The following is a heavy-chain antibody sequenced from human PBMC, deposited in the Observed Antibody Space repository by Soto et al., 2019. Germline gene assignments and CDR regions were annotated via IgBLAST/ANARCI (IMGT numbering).Heavy chain of an antibody. D-gene: IGHD6-19*01. V-gene: IGHV1-69*13. Sequence: SVKVSCKASGGTFSSYAISWVRQAPGQGLEWMGGIIPIFGTANYAQKFQGRVTITADESTSTAYMELSSLRSEDTAVYYCAGRDSSGWYGPYYGRDVWGQGTTVTVSS. CDR2: IIPIFGTA. J-gene: IGHJ6*02. CDR1: GGTFSSYA. CDR3: AGRDSSGWYGPYYGRDV.